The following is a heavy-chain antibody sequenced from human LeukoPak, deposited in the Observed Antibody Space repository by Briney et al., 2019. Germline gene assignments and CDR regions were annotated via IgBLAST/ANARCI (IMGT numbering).Heavy chain of an antibody. V-gene: IGHV4-59*01. J-gene: IGHJ6*02. CDR1: GGSISHYY. Sequence: SETLSLTCIVSGGSISHYYWSWIRQPPGKGLEWIGYIYYSGTTNYNPSLKSRVTISVDTSKNQFSLKLNSVTAADTAVYYCAREDPQTKVPEGMDVWGQGTTVTVSS. CDR3: AREDPQTKVPEGMDV. D-gene: IGHD4/OR15-4a*01. CDR2: IYYSGTT.